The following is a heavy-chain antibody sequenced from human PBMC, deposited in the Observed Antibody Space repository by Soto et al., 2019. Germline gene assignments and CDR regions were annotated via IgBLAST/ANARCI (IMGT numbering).Heavy chain of an antibody. CDR2: ISAYNGNT. J-gene: IGHJ6*02. Sequence: ASVKVSCKASGYTFTSYGISWVRQAPGQGLEWMGWISAYNGNTNYAQKLQGRVTMTTDTSTSTAYMELRSLRSDDTAVYYCARDLGGFLEWLLYRSYGMDVWGQGTTVTVSS. V-gene: IGHV1-18*04. CDR3: ARDLGGFLEWLLYRSYGMDV. CDR1: GYTFTSYG. D-gene: IGHD3-3*01.